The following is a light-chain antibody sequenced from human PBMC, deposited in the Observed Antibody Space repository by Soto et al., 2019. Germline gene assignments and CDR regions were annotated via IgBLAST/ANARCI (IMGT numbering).Light chain of an antibody. J-gene: IGLJ2*01. V-gene: IGLV2-14*03. CDR2: DVT. CDR3: SSYTTSSTSHVL. Sequence: QSALTQPASVSGSTGQSITISCTGTSSDVGDYDYVSWYQQHPGKAPRLMLYDVTNRPSGVSYRFSGSKSGNTASLTISGLQAEDEADYYCSSYTTSSTSHVLFGGGTKLTVL. CDR1: SSDVGDYDY.